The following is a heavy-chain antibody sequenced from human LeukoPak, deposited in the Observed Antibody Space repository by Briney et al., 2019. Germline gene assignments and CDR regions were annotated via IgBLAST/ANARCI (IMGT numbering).Heavy chain of an antibody. CDR1: GGTLNSYV. D-gene: IGHD4-17*01. J-gene: IGHJ4*02. V-gene: IGHV1-69*06. CDR2: IIPISGTT. Sequence: GASVKVSCKASGGTLNSYVISWVRQAPGQGLEWMGGIIPISGTTNYAQKFQGRVTITADKSTSTAYMELRSLRSDDTAVHYCARDPHYGDYVGGDDYWGQGTLVTVSS. CDR3: ARDPHYGDYVGGDDY.